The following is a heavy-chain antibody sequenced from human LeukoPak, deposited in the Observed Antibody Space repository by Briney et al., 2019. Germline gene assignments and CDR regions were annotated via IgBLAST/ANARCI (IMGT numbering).Heavy chain of an antibody. CDR1: GDSITSLTYY. D-gene: IGHD6-19*01. V-gene: IGHV4-39*01. J-gene: IGHJ4*02. CDR3: AGYSSGWSSGGGY. CDR2: IYYSGTT. Sequence: SETLSLTCTVSGDSITSLTYYWGWIRQPPGKGLEWIASIYYSGTTYYSPSLKSRVTISVNRSDNQFSLRLSSVTAADTAVYFCAGYSSGWSSGGGYWGQGTLVTVSS.